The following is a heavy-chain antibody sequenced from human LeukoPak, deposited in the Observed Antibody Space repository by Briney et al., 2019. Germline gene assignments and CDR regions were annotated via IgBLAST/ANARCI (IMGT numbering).Heavy chain of an antibody. Sequence: GGSLGLSCAASGFTFSSYGMHWVRQAPGKGLEWVAVIWYDGSNKYYADSVKGRFTISRDNSKNSLYLQMNSLRAEDTALYYCARGRLYYYDSSGYLLMDYFDYWGQGTLVTVSS. CDR2: IWYDGSNK. CDR1: GFTFSSYG. CDR3: ARGRLYYYDSSGYLLMDYFDY. J-gene: IGHJ4*02. D-gene: IGHD3-22*01. V-gene: IGHV3-33*01.